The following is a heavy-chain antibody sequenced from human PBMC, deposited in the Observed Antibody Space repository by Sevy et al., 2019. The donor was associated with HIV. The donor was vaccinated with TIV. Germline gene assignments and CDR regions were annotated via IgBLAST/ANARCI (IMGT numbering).Heavy chain of an antibody. CDR1: GGTFSSYA. CDR2: IIPIFGTA. D-gene: IGHD2-2*02. J-gene: IGHJ6*02. CDR3: AGDRYCSSTSCYTDYYYYGMDV. V-gene: IGHV1-69*13. Sequence: ASVKVSCKASGGTFSSYAISWVRQAPGQGLEWMGGIIPIFGTANYAQKFQGRVTITADESTSTAYMELSSLRSEDTAVYYCAGDRYCSSTSCYTDYYYYGMDVWGQGTTVTVSS.